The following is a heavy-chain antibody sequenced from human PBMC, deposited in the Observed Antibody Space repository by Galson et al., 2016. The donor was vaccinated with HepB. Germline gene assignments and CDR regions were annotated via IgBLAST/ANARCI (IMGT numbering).Heavy chain of an antibody. CDR3: ARGWRGGTLGEDGSAGLH. Sequence: SLRLSCAASGFTFRTFAMHWVRQAPGKGLVWVSRIDSAGTSTSYADSVKGRFTISRDNAKNTLYLQMNSLRAEDTAVFYCARGWRGGTLGEDGSAGLHWGQGTLVTVSS. V-gene: IGHV3-74*01. J-gene: IGHJ4*02. CDR1: GFTFRTFA. D-gene: IGHD1-26*01. CDR2: IDSAGTST.